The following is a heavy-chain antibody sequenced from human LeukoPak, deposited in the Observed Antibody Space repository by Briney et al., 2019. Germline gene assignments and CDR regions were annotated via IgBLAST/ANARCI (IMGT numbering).Heavy chain of an antibody. CDR1: GFTVSSNY. D-gene: IGHD3-22*01. CDR3: ASRNYYDSSGYHDAFDI. Sequence: HPGGSLRLSCAASGFTVSSNYMSWVRQAPGKGLEWVSVIYSGGSTYYADSVKGRFTISRDNSKNTLYLQMNSLRAEDTAVYYCASRNYYDSSGYHDAFDICGQGTMVTISS. J-gene: IGHJ3*02. CDR2: IYSGGST. V-gene: IGHV3-53*01.